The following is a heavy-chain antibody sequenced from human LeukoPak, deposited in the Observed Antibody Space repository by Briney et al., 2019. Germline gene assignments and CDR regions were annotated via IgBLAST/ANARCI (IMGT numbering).Heavy chain of an antibody. CDR1: GDIFNSYS. D-gene: IGHD1-26*01. J-gene: IGHJ6*03. V-gene: IGHV1-69*05. CDR2: IIPIFGSA. Sequence: SVKVSCEASGDIFNSYSMSWVRQAPGQGLEWMGGIIPIFGSANYAQNFQGRVTFTTDQSTSTAYMELSSLSSEDTAVYYCARVGRSRGSLPNSYYYMDVWGKGTTVTVSS. CDR3: ARVGRSRGSLPNSYYYMDV.